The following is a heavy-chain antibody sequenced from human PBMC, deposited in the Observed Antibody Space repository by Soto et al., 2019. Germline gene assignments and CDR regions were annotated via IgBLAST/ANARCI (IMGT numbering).Heavy chain of an antibody. CDR3: ARARTPPSPFIVVTGNWFDP. J-gene: IGHJ5*02. Sequence: ASVKVSCKASGYTFTSYAMHWVRQAPGQRLEWMGWINAGTGNTKYSQKFQGRVTITRDTSASTAYMELSSLRSEDTAVYYCARARTPPSPFIVVTGNWFDPWGQGTLVTVSS. CDR2: INAGTGNT. D-gene: IGHD3-22*01. V-gene: IGHV1-3*01. CDR1: GYTFTSYA.